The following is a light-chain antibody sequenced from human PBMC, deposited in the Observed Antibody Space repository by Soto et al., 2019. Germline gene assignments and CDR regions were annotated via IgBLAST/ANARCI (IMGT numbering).Light chain of an antibody. Sequence: DIVMTQSPDSLAVSLGERATINCKSSQSVLYSSNNKNYLAWYQQKPGQPPKLLIYWASTRDSGVPDRFSGSGSGTDFTLTISSLQAEDVAVYSCQHYYSTPYTFGQGTKLEIK. CDR1: QSVLYSSNNKNY. V-gene: IGKV4-1*01. CDR3: QHYYSTPYT. CDR2: WAS. J-gene: IGKJ2*01.